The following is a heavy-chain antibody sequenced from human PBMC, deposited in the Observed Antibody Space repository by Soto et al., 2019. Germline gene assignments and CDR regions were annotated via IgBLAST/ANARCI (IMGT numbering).Heavy chain of an antibody. CDR1: GYTFTGYY. Sequence: ASVKVSCKASGYTFTGYYMHWVRQAPGQGLEWMGWINPNSGGTNYAQKFQGRVTMTRDTSISTAYMELSRLRSDDTAVYYCASSTETIVLVPAAIQDADFDYWGQGTLVTVSS. J-gene: IGHJ4*02. D-gene: IGHD2-2*02. CDR2: INPNSGGT. V-gene: IGHV1-2*02. CDR3: ASSTETIVLVPAAIQDADFDY.